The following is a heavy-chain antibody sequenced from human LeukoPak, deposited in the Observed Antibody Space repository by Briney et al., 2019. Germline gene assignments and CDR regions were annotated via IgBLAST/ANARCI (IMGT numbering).Heavy chain of an antibody. D-gene: IGHD3-22*01. J-gene: IGHJ4*02. Sequence: SVKVSCKASGGTFSSYAISWVRQAPGQGPEWMGRIIPILGIANYAQKFQGRVTITADKSTSTAYMELSSLRSEDTAVYYCARAGPYYYDSSGYYPGYFDYWGQGTLVTVSS. V-gene: IGHV1-69*04. CDR1: GGTFSSYA. CDR3: ARAGPYYYDSSGYYPGYFDY. CDR2: IIPILGIA.